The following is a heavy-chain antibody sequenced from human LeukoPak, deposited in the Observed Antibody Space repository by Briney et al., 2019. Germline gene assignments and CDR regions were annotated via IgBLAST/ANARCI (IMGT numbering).Heavy chain of an antibody. CDR2: IYHSGST. V-gene: IGHV4-4*02. CDR1: GGSISSSNW. Sequence: SETLSLTCAVSGGSISSSNWWSWVRQPPGKGLEWIGEIYHSGSTNYNPSLKSRVTMSVDKSKNQFSLKLSSVTAADTAVYYCARAYCSGGSCYLVDYWGQGTLVTVSS. D-gene: IGHD2-15*01. CDR3: ARAYCSGGSCYLVDY. J-gene: IGHJ4*02.